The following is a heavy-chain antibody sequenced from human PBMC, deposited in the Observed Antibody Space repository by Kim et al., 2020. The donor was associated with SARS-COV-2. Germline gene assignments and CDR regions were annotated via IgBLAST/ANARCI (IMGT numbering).Heavy chain of an antibody. CDR3: ARDFLYYYGSGSWGGFDP. V-gene: IGHV4-4*06. D-gene: IGHD3-10*01. Sequence: KSRVTMSVDTSKNQFSLKLSSVTAADTAVYYCARDFLYYYGSGSWGGFDPWGQGTLVTVSS. J-gene: IGHJ5*02.